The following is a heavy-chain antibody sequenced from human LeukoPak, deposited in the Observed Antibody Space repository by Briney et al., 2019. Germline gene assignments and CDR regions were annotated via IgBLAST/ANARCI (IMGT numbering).Heavy chain of an antibody. CDR3: ARGRADCSGGSCYSGDFDY. Sequence: TSETLSLTCTVSGGSISSYYWSWTRQPPGKGLEWIGYIYYSGSTNYNPSLKSRVTISVDTSKNQFSLKLSSVTAADTAVYYCARGRADCSGGSCYSGDFDYWGQGTLVTVSS. V-gene: IGHV4-59*01. J-gene: IGHJ4*02. D-gene: IGHD2-15*01. CDR2: IYYSGST. CDR1: GGSISSYY.